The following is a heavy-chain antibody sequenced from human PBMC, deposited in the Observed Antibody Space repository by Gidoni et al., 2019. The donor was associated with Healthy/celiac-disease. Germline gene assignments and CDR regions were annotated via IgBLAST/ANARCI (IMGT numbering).Heavy chain of an antibody. D-gene: IGHD1-7*01. J-gene: IGHJ3*02. V-gene: IGHV3-9*01. CDR2: ISWNSGSI. CDR3: AKDSEELELRFCAFDI. Sequence: ISWNSGSIGYADSVKGRFTISRDNAKNSLYLQMNSLRAEDTALYYCAKDSEELELRFCAFDIWGQGTMVTVSS.